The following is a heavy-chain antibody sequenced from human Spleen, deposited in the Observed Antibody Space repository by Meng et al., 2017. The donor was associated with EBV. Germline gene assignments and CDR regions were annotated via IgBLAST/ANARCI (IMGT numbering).Heavy chain of an antibody. V-gene: IGHV4-4*02. CDR2: VYHDGTT. CDR3: ARSPYSGSYYANFDY. Sequence: AQVQEWGPGLVNPSGTLSLRCAVSSGSINTGYWWSWVRQPPGKGPEWIGEVYHDGTTNYSPSLKSRLTISVEKSMNQFSLKLTSVTAADTAVYYCARSPYSGSYYANFDYWGQGVLVTVSS. CDR1: SGSINTGYW. D-gene: IGHD1-26*01. J-gene: IGHJ4*02.